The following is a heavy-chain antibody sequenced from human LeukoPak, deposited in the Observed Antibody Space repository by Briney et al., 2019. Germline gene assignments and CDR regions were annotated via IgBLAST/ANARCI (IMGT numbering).Heavy chain of an antibody. CDR3: ARGMWIQLWLLDY. CDR2: ISSNGGST. J-gene: IGHJ4*02. Sequence: GGSLRLSSAASGFTFISYAMHWVRQAPGKGLEYVSAISSNGGSTYYANSVKGRFTISRDNYKNTLYLQMGSLRAEDMAVYYCARGMWIQLWLLDYWGQGTLVTVSS. V-gene: IGHV3-64*01. D-gene: IGHD5-18*01. CDR1: GFTFISYA.